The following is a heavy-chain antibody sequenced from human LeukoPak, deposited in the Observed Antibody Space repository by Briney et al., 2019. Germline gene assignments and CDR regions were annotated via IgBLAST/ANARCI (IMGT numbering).Heavy chain of an antibody. CDR2: ISAYNGNT. Sequence: ASVKVSCKASGYTFTSYGISWVRQAPGQGLEWMGWISAYNGNTNYAQKLQGRVTMTTDTSTSTAYMELRSLRSDGTAVYYCARDRAAAGPSYSGRKDYWGQGTLVTVSS. D-gene: IGHD6-13*01. V-gene: IGHV1-18*01. CDR1: GYTFTSYG. J-gene: IGHJ4*02. CDR3: ARDRAAAGPSYSGRKDY.